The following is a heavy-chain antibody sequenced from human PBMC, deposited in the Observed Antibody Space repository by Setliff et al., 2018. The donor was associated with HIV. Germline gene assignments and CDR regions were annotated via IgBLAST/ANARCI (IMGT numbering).Heavy chain of an antibody. V-gene: IGHV4-59*01. CDR3: ARVQMAYAAFDV. CDR2: IYFTGSS. Sequence: RASEPLSLTCTVSGGSISTYYWSWIRQPPGKGLEWIVSIYFTGSSDNNPSLKSRVTLSVDTSKHQFSLKLSSVTAADTAVYYCARVQMAYAAFDVWGQGTMVTVSS. J-gene: IGHJ3*01. CDR1: GGSISTYY. D-gene: IGHD4-17*01.